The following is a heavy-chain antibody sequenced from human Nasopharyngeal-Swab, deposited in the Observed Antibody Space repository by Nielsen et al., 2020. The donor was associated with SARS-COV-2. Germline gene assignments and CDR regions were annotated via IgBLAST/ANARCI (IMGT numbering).Heavy chain of an antibody. V-gene: IGHV3-21*01. D-gene: IGHD4-17*01. Sequence: GESLKISCAASGFTFSSYSMNWVRQAPGKGLEWVSSIIGSSSYIYYADSVKGRFTISRDNAKNSLYLQMDSLRAEDTAVYYCARALDYGDYVSPNDYWGQGTLVTVSS. J-gene: IGHJ4*02. CDR1: GFTFSSYS. CDR2: IIGSSSYI. CDR3: ARALDYGDYVSPNDY.